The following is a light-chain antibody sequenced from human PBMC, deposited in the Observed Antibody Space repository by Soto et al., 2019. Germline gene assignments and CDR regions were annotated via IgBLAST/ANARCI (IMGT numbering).Light chain of an antibody. J-gene: IGKJ1*01. Sequence: EIVMTQSTATVSVSPGERATLSCRASQSVNSNLVWYQHKPGQAPRLLIYGASTSATRIPARFSGSGSGTPFTLTISSMQTEDFAHSYCQQYNNWLWTFGQGTRVEI. CDR3: QQYNNWLWT. V-gene: IGKV3-15*01. CDR1: QSVNSN. CDR2: GAS.